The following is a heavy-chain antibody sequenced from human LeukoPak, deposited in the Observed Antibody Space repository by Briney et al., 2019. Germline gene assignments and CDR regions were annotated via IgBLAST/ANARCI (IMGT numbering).Heavy chain of an antibody. V-gene: IGHV1-8*01. Sequence: ASVKVSCKASGYTFTSYDINWVRQATGQGLEWMGWMNPNSGNTGYAQKFQGRVTITADESTSTAYMELSSLRSEDTAVYYCALHGRYFDWLSGFDYWGQGTLVTVSS. CDR2: MNPNSGNT. CDR3: ALHGRYFDWLSGFDY. D-gene: IGHD3-9*01. J-gene: IGHJ4*02. CDR1: GYTFTSYD.